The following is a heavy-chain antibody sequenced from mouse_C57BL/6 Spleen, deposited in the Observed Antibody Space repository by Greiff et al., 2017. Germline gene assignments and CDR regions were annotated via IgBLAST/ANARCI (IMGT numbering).Heavy chain of an antibody. CDR1: GFNIKDDY. V-gene: IGHV14-4*01. CDR3: TRVTTVWYYGMDY. Sequence: VQLQQSGAELVRPGASVKLSCTASGFNIKDDYMHWVKPRPEPGLEWIGWIYPENGDTEYPSKVQGKANITAYTSFNTAYLQLRSRTSEDTAVDYCTRVTTVWYYGMDYWGQGTSVTVSS. CDR2: IYPENGDT. J-gene: IGHJ4*01. D-gene: IGHD1-1*01.